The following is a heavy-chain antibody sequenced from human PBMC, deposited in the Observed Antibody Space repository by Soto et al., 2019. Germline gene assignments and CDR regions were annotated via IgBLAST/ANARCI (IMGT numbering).Heavy chain of an antibody. Sequence: PSETLSLTCTVSGGSISAYYWRWIRQSPEKGLEYIGYISYSGSTNYNPSLKSRVTTSLDTSKNQFSLKLSSVTAADTAIYYCASLNFDILTGYYAFDLWGQGTMVS. V-gene: IGHV4-59*08. J-gene: IGHJ3*01. CDR1: GGSISAYY. D-gene: IGHD3-9*01. CDR2: ISYSGST. CDR3: ASLNFDILTGYYAFDL.